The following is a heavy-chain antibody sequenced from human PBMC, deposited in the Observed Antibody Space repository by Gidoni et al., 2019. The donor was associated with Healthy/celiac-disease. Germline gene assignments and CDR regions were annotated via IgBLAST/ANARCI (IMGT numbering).Heavy chain of an antibody. J-gene: IGHJ3*02. Sequence: QATLKESGPVLVKPTDTPTLTCTVSGFSLSNARMGVSWIRQSPGKALEWLAHIFSNYEKSYSTSLKSRLTISKDNSKSQVVLTMTNMDPVDTATYYCARMGMSGADAFDIWGQGTMVTVSS. CDR3: ARMGMSGADAFDI. D-gene: IGHD2-15*01. V-gene: IGHV2-26*01. CDR1: GFSLSNARMG. CDR2: IFSNYEK.